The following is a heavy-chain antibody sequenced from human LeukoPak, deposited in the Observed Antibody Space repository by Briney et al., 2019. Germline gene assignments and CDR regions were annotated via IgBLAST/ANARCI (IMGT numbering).Heavy chain of an antibody. Sequence: SETLSLTCTVSGGFISSYYWSWIRQPPGKGLEWIGYIYTSGSTNYNPSLKSRVTISVDTSKNQFSLKLSSVTAADTAVYYCARHPRGGEYYLDYWGQGTLVTVSS. J-gene: IGHJ4*02. D-gene: IGHD3-10*01. CDR3: ARHPRGGEYYLDY. V-gene: IGHV4-4*09. CDR1: GGFISSYY. CDR2: IYTSGST.